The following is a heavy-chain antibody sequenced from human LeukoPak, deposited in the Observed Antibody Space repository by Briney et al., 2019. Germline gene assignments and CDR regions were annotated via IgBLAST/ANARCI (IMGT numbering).Heavy chain of an antibody. CDR1: GHTFNDHY. D-gene: IGHD1-26*01. CDR3: ARSLKAGGDF. Sequence: GASVKVSCKTSGHTFNDHYIYWARQAPGQGLEWMGRIEPSSGGTNYAQKFQGRVTLTRDTSIRTAYMDLKRLTSDDTATYYCARSLKAGGDFWGQGTLVTVSS. CDR2: IEPSSGGT. J-gene: IGHJ4*02. V-gene: IGHV1-2*06.